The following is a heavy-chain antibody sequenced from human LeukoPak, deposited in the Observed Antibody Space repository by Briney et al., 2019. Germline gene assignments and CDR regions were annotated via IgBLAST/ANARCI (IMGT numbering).Heavy chain of an antibody. CDR1: GFTFSNYT. CDR2: IPGSGAST. D-gene: IGHD3-10*01. J-gene: IGHJ6*02. V-gene: IGHV3-23*01. Sequence: GGSLRLSCAVSGFTFSNYTMSWVRQAPGKGLEGVSAIPGSGASTSYADSVPGPFTLSTDNSNNSLYLQMHSLRDHATAVYYCAKGGTSGSSYNSFLSGMDVWGQGTTVTVSS. CDR3: AKGGTSGSSYNSFLSGMDV.